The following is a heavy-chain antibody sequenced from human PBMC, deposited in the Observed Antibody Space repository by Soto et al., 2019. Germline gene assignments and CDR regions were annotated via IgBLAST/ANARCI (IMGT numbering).Heavy chain of an antibody. V-gene: IGHV4-59*01. D-gene: IGHD2-15*01. CDR3: ARGKRDMYYYYGMDV. Sequence: SETLSLTCTVSGGSISSYYWSWIRQPPGKGLKWIGYIYYSGSTNYNPSLKSRVTISVDTSKNQFPLKLSSVTAADTAVYYCARGKRDMYYYYGMDVWGQGTTVTVSS. CDR1: GGSISSYY. J-gene: IGHJ6*02. CDR2: IYYSGST.